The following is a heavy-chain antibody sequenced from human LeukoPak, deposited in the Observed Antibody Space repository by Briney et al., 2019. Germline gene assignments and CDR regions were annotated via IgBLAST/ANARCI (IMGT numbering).Heavy chain of an antibody. CDR3: ARGPNYYDSSGYYYVFDY. CDR2: INRSGST. CDR1: GGSFSGYY. D-gene: IGHD3-22*01. J-gene: IGHJ4*02. Sequence: SETLSLTCAVYGGSFSGYYWSWIRQPPGKGLEWIGEINRSGSTNYNPSLKSRVTISVDTSKNQFSLKLSSVTAADTAVYYCARGPNYYDSSGYYYVFDYWGQGTLVTVSS. V-gene: IGHV4-34*01.